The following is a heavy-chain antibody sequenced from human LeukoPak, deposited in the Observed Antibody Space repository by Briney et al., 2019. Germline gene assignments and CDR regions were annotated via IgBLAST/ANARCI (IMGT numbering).Heavy chain of an antibody. Sequence: GRSLRLSCAASGFTFSSYAMPWVRQAPGKGLEWVAVISYDGSNKYYADSVKGRFTISRDNSRNTLYLQMNSLRAEDTAVYYCARDPEVSGEMATIGTFGYWGQGTLVTVSS. V-gene: IGHV3-30-3*01. D-gene: IGHD5-24*01. J-gene: IGHJ4*02. CDR1: GFTFSSYA. CDR3: ARDPEVSGEMATIGTFGY. CDR2: ISYDGSNK.